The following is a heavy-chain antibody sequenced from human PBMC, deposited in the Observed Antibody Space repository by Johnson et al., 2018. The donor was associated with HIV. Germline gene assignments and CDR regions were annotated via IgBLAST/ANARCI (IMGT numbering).Heavy chain of an antibody. V-gene: IGHV3-53*01. D-gene: IGHD6-13*01. J-gene: IGHJ3*02. CDR1: GFTVSSNY. Sequence: VQLVESGGGLIQPGGSLRLSCAASGFTVSSNYMNWVRQAPGKGLEWVSVIGTAGDTYYPGSVKGRFTISRDNSKNTLYLQRNSLRAEDTAVYYCARGVYSSSWSWDVAFDSWGQGTMVTVSS. CDR3: ARGVYSSSWSWDVAFDS. CDR2: IGTAGDT.